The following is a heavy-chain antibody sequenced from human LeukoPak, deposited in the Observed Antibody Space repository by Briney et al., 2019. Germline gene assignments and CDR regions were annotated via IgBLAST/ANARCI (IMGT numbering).Heavy chain of an antibody. CDR2: ISSNGGST. CDR1: GFTFSSYA. Sequence: GGSLRLSCSASGFTFSSYAMHWVRQAPGKGLEYVSAISSNGGSTYYADSVKGRFTISRDNSRNTLYLQMNSLRAEDTAVYYCAKRDSSGRHEADSWGQGTLVTVSS. J-gene: IGHJ4*02. V-gene: IGHV3-64*04. CDR3: AKRDSSGRHEADS. D-gene: IGHD3-22*01.